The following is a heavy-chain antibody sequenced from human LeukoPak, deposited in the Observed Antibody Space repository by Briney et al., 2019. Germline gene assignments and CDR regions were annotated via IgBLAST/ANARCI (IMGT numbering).Heavy chain of an antibody. CDR1: GYTLTELS. Sequence: ASVKVSCKVSGYTLTELSMHWVRQAPGKGLEWMGGFDPEDGETIYAQKFQGRVTMTEDTSTDTAYMELSSLRSEDTAVYYCATSPTYSGSPRGFDYWGQGTLVTASS. CDR3: ATSPTYSGSPRGFDY. V-gene: IGHV1-24*01. CDR2: FDPEDGET. J-gene: IGHJ4*02. D-gene: IGHD1-26*01.